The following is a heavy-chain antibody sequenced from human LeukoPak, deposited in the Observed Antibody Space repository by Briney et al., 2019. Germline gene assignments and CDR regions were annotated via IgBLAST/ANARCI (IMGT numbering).Heavy chain of an antibody. CDR2: TYYRSKWYN. CDR1: GYSVSSNSAA. Sequence: SQTLSLTCVISGYSVSSNSAAWNWIRQSPSRGLEWLGRTYYRSKWYNDYAVSVKSRITIKSDTSKNQFSLQLNSVTPEDTAVYYCARANGRYCSGGSCYFRSGFDPWGQGTLVTVSS. J-gene: IGHJ5*02. CDR3: ARANGRYCSGGSCYFRSGFDP. D-gene: IGHD2-15*01. V-gene: IGHV6-1*01.